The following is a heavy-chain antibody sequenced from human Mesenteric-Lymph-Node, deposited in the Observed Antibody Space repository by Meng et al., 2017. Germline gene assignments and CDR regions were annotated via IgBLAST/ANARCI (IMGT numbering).Heavy chain of an antibody. Sequence: SGPTLVKPTETLTLTCTVSGFSLSNARMGVSWIRQTPGKALEWLAHIFSNDEKSYSTSLKSRLTISKDTSKSQVVITMTNMDPVDTPTYYCARRQAVTDYDIVTGYWISYYFDYWGQGTLVTVSS. CDR2: IFSNDEK. V-gene: IGHV2-26*01. J-gene: IGHJ4*02. CDR1: GFSLSNARMG. CDR3: ARRQAVTDYDIVTGYWISYYFDY. D-gene: IGHD3-9*01.